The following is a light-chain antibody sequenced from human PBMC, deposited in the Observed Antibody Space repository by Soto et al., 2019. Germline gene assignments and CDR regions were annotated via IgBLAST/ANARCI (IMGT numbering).Light chain of an antibody. CDR3: QQYNNWPRT. CDR1: QSVSSN. J-gene: IGKJ1*01. CDR2: GAS. Sequence: DIVMTQSPAPLSVSPGERATLSCRASQSVSSNLAWYQQKPGQAPRLLIYGASTRATGIPARFSGSGSGTEFTLTISSLQSEDVAVYYCQQYNNWPRTLGQGTKVDIK. V-gene: IGKV3-15*01.